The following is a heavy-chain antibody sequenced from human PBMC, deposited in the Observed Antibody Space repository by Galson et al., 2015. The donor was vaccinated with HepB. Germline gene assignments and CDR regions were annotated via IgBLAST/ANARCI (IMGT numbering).Heavy chain of an antibody. CDR1: GGSVSSGSYY. V-gene: IGHV4-61*01. J-gene: IGHJ5*02. Sequence: ETLSLTCTVSGGSVSSGSYYWSWIRQPPGKGLEWIGYIYYSGRTNYNPSLKSRVTISVDTSKNQFSLKLSSVTAADTAVYYCARVVNWFDPWGQGTLVTVSS. CDR3: ARVVNWFDP. CDR2: IYYSGRT.